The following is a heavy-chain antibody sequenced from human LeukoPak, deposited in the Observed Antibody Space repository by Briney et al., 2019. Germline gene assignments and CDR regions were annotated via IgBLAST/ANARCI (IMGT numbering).Heavy chain of an antibody. J-gene: IGHJ3*02. CDR1: GYTFTSYD. CDR2: MNPNSGNT. CDR3: ARDRDYSSTDAFDI. Sequence: ASVKVSCKASGYTFTSYDINWVRQATGQGLEWMGWMNPNSGNTGYAQKFQGRVTMTRNTSISTAYMELSSLRSEDTAVYYCARDRDYSSTDAFDIWGQGTMVTVSS. D-gene: IGHD4-11*01. V-gene: IGHV1-8*01.